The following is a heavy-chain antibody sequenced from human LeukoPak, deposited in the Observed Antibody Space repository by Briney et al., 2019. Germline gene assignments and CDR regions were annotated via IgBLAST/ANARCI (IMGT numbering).Heavy chain of an antibody. CDR2: IYYSGTT. D-gene: IGHD3-22*01. Sequence: SETLSLTCTVSGGSISSSSYYWGWIRQPPGKGLEWIGSIYYSGTTYYNPSLKSRVTISVDTSKNQFSLKLSSVTAADTAVYYCARPTQYYYDSSGYRPLKYYFDYWGQGTLVTVSS. J-gene: IGHJ4*02. CDR1: GGSISSSSYY. V-gene: IGHV4-39*01. CDR3: ARPTQYYYDSSGYRPLKYYFDY.